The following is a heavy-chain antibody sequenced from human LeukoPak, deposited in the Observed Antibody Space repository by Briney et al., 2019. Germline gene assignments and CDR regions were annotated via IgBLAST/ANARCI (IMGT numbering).Heavy chain of an antibody. D-gene: IGHD2-2*03. CDR2: ISGSGGST. CDR3: AKDGYGSYYDY. V-gene: IGHV3-23*01. J-gene: IGHJ4*02. CDR1: GFTFSSYA. Sequence: GGSLRLSCAASGFTFSSYAMSWVRQAPGKGLEWVSAISGSGGSTYYADSVKGRFTIFRDSSKNTLYLQMNSLRAEDTAVYYCAKDGYGSYYDYWGQGTPVTVSS.